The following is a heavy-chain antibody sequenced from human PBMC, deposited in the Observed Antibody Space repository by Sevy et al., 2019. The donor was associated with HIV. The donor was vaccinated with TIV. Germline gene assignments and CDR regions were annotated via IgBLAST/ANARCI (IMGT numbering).Heavy chain of an antibody. J-gene: IGHJ6*02. D-gene: IGHD2-2*01. CDR2: ISYDGSNK. CDR3: AKEWWGDIVVVPAAGFFIPPYGMDV. V-gene: IGHV3-30*18. CDR1: GFTFSSYG. Sequence: GGSLRLSCAASGFTFSSYGMHWVRQAPGKGLEWVAVISYDGSNKYYADSVKGRFTISRDNSKNTLYVQMNSLRAEDTAVYYGAKEWWGDIVVVPAAGFFIPPYGMDVWGQGTTVTVSS.